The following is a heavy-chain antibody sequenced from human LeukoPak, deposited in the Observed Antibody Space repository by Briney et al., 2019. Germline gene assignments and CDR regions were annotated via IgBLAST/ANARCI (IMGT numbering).Heavy chain of an antibody. CDR3: ARGSNYDSSGYTY. CDR1: GGSISSGDHS. J-gene: IGHJ4*02. V-gene: IGHV4-30-2*01. CDR2: IYHSGST. D-gene: IGHD3-22*01. Sequence: SETLSLTCTVSGGSISSGDHSWSWIRQPPGKGLEWIGYIYHSGSTYYNPSLKSRVTISVDRSKNQFSLKLSSVTAADTAVYYCARGSNYDSSGYTYWGQGTLVTVSS.